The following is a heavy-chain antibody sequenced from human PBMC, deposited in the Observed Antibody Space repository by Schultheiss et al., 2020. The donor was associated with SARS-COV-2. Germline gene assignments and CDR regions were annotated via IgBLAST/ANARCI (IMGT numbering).Heavy chain of an antibody. CDR2: IYHSGST. J-gene: IGHJ4*02. Sequence: SETLSLTCTVSGGSISSGGYYWSWIRQPPGKGLEWIGSIYHSGSTYYNPSLKSRVTISVDTSKNQFSLKLSSVTAADTAVYYCARGGAAHRPRANLLVFDYWGQGTLVTVSS. CDR3: ARGGAAHRPRANLLVFDY. CDR1: GGSISSGGYY. V-gene: IGHV4-39*07. D-gene: IGHD2-15*01.